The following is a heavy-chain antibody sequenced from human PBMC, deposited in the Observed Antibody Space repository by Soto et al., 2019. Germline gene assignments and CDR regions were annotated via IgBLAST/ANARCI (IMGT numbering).Heavy chain of an antibody. CDR2: IWYDGSNK. J-gene: IGHJ5*02. Sequence: SLRLSCAASGFTFSSYGMHWVRQAPGKGLEWVAVIWYDGSNKCYADSVKGRFTISRDNSKNTLYLQMNSLRAEDTAVYYCARDRIAARPAGGRFDPWGQGTLVTVSS. D-gene: IGHD6-6*01. CDR3: ARDRIAARPAGGRFDP. V-gene: IGHV3-33*01. CDR1: GFTFSSYG.